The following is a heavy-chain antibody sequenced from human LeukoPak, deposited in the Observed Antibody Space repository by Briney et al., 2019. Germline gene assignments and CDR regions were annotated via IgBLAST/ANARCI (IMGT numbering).Heavy chain of an antibody. CDR1: GLTLSSDW. V-gene: IGHV3-23*01. Sequence: PGGSLKLSCVYSGLTESGLTLSSDWMSWVRQAPGKGLEWVSAISGSGGSTYYADSVKGRFTISRDNSKNTLYLQMNSLRAEDTAVYYCAKEGPLIDYGDYETGFDYWGQGTLVTVSS. J-gene: IGHJ4*02. CDR2: ISGSGGST. CDR3: AKEGPLIDYGDYETGFDY. D-gene: IGHD4-17*01.